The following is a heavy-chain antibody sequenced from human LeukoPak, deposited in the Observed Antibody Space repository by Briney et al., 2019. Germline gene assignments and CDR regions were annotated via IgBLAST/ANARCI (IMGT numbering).Heavy chain of an antibody. CDR2: INPNSGGT. V-gene: IGHV1-2*06. Sequence: ASVTVSCKASGYTFTAYYMHWVRQAPGQGLEWMGRINPNSGGTNYAQKFQDRVTMTRDTSISTTYMDLSGLRSEDTAVYYCARDTLVDDAFDIWGQGTMVTVSS. CDR1: GYTFTAYY. D-gene: IGHD1-26*01. J-gene: IGHJ3*02. CDR3: ARDTLVDDAFDI.